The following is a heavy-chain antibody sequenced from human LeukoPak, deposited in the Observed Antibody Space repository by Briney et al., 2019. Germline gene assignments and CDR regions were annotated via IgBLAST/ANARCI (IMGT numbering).Heavy chain of an antibody. Sequence: PGGSLRLSCAASGFTFSSYGMHWVRQAPGKGLEWVAFIRYDGRNKYYADSVKGRFTISRDNSKNTLYLQMNSLRAEDTAVYYCAKDGIPITMIVVVITPMLFDYWGQGTLVTVSS. CDR3: AKDGIPITMIVVVITPMLFDY. V-gene: IGHV3-30*02. D-gene: IGHD3-22*01. CDR2: IRYDGRNK. CDR1: GFTFSSYG. J-gene: IGHJ4*02.